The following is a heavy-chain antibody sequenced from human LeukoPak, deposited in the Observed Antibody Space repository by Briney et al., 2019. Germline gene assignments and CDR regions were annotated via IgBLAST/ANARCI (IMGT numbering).Heavy chain of an antibody. CDR1: GFTSSAFW. Sequence: GGSLGLSCAASGFTSSAFWTPWVGQAPGKGLVWFSLINSDDSRTTYADSAKGRFTISRDNAKNTLYLQMNSLRAEDTAVYYCARGLVHDTSGYYSDYWGQGTLVTVSS. J-gene: IGHJ4*02. CDR2: INSDDSRT. CDR3: ARGLVHDTSGYYSDY. D-gene: IGHD3-22*01. V-gene: IGHV3-74*01.